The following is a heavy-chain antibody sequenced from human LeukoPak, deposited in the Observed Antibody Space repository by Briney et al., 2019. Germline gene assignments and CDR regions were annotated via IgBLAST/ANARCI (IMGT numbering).Heavy chain of an antibody. D-gene: IGHD1-26*01. CDR1: GGSISSGGYY. CDR3: ARERLPLSEYSGSLDY. V-gene: IGHV4-30-2*01. Sequence: ASETLSLTCTVSGGSISSGGYYWSWIRQPPGKGLEWIGYIYHSGSTYYNPSLKSRVTISVDRSENQFSLKLSSVTAADTAVYYCARERLPLSEYSGSLDYWGQGTLVTVSS. CDR2: IYHSGST. J-gene: IGHJ4*02.